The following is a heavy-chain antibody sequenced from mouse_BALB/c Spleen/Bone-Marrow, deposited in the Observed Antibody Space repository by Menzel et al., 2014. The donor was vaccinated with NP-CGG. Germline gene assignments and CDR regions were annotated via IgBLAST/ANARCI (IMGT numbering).Heavy chain of an antibody. V-gene: IGHV2-6-7*01. CDR1: GFSLTGYG. J-gene: IGHJ2*01. CDR2: IWGDGST. D-gene: IGHD1-1*01. Sequence: VKLVESRPGLVAPSQSLSITCTVSGFSLTGYGVNWVRQPPGKGLEWLGMIWGDGSTDYNSVLKSRLNISKDNSKSQVFLKMNSLQTDDTARYYCARSFTTVVATPFDYWGQGTTLTVSS. CDR3: ARSFTTVVATPFDY.